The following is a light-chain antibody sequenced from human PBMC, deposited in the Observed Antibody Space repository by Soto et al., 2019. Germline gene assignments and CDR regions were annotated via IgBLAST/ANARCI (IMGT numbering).Light chain of an antibody. Sequence: QSALTQPASVSGSPGQSITISCPGTSSDVGGYNYVSWYQQHPGKAPKLMIYDVSNRTSGVSNRFSGSKSGNTASLTISGLPAEDDADYYCSSYTSSSPHVVFGGGTKLTVL. J-gene: IGLJ2*01. CDR2: DVS. CDR1: SSDVGGYNY. CDR3: SSYTSSSPHVV. V-gene: IGLV2-14*01.